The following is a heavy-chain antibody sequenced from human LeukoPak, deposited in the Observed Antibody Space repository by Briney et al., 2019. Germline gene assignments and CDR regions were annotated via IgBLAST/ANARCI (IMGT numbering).Heavy chain of an antibody. J-gene: IGHJ3*02. CDR1: GDSVSSNSAA. Sequence: SQTLSLTCAISGDSVSSNSAAWNWIRRSPSRGLEWLGRTYFRSKWYNDYAGSVKSRITINPDTSKNQFSLQVSSVTPEDTAVYYCARGGQGDGYSADEAFDIWGQGTMVTVSS. D-gene: IGHD5-24*01. V-gene: IGHV6-1*01. CDR2: TYFRSKWYN. CDR3: ARGGQGDGYSADEAFDI.